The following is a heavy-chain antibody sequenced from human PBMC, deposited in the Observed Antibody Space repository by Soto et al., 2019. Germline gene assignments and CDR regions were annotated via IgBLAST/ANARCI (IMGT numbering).Heavy chain of an antibody. CDR1: GFGFGKYW. Sequence: EESLVESGGGLVQPGGSLRLSCAASGFGFGKYWMYWVRQAPGKGLEWVANIKEDGSVTNYLDSVRGRFTISRDNAQNLLYLQMSSLRGEDTALYYCARDGGYCSPTCYDALDIWGQGTMVTVSS. D-gene: IGHD2-2*03. V-gene: IGHV3-7*01. CDR2: IKEDGSVT. J-gene: IGHJ3*02. CDR3: ARDGGYCSPTCYDALDI.